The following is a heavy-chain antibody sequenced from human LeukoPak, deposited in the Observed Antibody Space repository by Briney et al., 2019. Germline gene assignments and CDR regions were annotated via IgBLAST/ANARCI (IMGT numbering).Heavy chain of an antibody. CDR3: ARASLGYCSGGSCSGQHYYGMDV. Sequence: GASVKVSCKASGGTFSSYAISWVRQAPGQGLEWMGGIIPIFGTANYAQEFQGRVTITADESTSTAYMELSSLRSEDTAVYYCARASLGYCSGGSCSGQHYYGMDVWGQGTTVTVSS. V-gene: IGHV1-69*13. J-gene: IGHJ6*02. CDR1: GGTFSSYA. D-gene: IGHD2-15*01. CDR2: IIPIFGTA.